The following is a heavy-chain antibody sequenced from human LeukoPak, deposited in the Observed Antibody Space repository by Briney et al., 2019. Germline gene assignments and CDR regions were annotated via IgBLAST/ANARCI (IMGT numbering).Heavy chain of an antibody. CDR2: IKSKTDGGTT. CDR3: TTASSSSWYYYYGMDV. Sequence: GGSLRLSCAASGFTFSNAWMSWVRQAPGKGLEWVGRIKSKTDGGTTDYAAPVKGRFTISRDDSKNTLYLQMNSLKTEDTAVYYCTTASSSSWYYYYGMDVWGQGTTVTVSS. J-gene: IGHJ6*02. CDR1: GFTFSNAW. V-gene: IGHV3-15*01. D-gene: IGHD6-13*01.